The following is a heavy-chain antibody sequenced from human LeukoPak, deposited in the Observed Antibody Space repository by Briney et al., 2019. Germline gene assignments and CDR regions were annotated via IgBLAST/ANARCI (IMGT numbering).Heavy chain of an antibody. CDR2: INPNSGGT. CDR3: ARGYDILTGYYTPYWFDP. J-gene: IGHJ5*02. V-gene: IGHV1-2*04. CDR1: GYTFTGYY. Sequence: ASVKVSCKASGYTFTGYYMHWVRQAPGQGLEWMGWINPNSGGTNYAQKFQGWVTMTRDTSISTAYMELRSLRSDDTAVYYCARGYDILTGYYTPYWFDPWGQGTLVTVSS. D-gene: IGHD3-9*01.